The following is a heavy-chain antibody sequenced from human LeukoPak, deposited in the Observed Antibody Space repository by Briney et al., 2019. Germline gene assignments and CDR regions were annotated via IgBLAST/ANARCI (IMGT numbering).Heavy chain of an antibody. CDR3: AKGGPVSITMIVVVILPFDY. J-gene: IGHJ4*02. CDR1: GFTFSSYA. Sequence: GGSLRLSCAASGFTFSSYAMSWVRQAPGKGLEWVSAISGSGGSTYYADSVKGRFTISRDNSKNTLYLQMNSLRAEDTAVYYCAKGGPVSITMIVVVILPFDYWGQGTLVTVSS. CDR2: ISGSGGST. V-gene: IGHV3-23*01. D-gene: IGHD3-22*01.